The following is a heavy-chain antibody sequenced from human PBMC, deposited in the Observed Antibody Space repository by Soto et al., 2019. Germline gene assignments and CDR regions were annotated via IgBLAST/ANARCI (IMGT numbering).Heavy chain of an antibody. CDR1: GYSFTDYY. CDR2: INPNNGGT. Sequence: ASVKVSCKAFGYSFTDYYIHWVRQAPGQGLEWLGWINPNNGGTDYAQKFRDWVTITRDTSIGTAYMELKRLRSDDTAVYYCAIAIPSSGWSPFDYWGQGTLVTVSS. J-gene: IGHJ4*02. CDR3: AIAIPSSGWSPFDY. D-gene: IGHD6-13*01. V-gene: IGHV1-2*04.